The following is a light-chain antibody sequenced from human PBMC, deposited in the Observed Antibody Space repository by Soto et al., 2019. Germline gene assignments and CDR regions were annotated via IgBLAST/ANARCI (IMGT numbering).Light chain of an antibody. CDR2: GVY. CDR1: QSVSSSY. V-gene: IGKV3D-20*02. CDR3: QQRSYWLT. Sequence: EIVMTQSPATLSVSPGERATLSCRASQSVSSSYLAWYQQKPGQPPRLLMYGVYTRAPGTPARFSGSGSGTDFTLTISSLEPEDFAVYYCQQRSYWLTFGGGTKVDIK. J-gene: IGKJ4*01.